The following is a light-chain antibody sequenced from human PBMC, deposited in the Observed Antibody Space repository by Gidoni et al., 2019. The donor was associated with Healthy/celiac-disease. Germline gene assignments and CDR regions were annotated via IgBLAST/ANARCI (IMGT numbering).Light chain of an antibody. V-gene: IGKV1-8*01. CDR2: AAS. CDR1: QGIISY. Sequence: AIRMTQSPSSFSASTGDRVTITCRASQGIISYLAWYQQKPGKAPKLLIYAASTLKSGVPSRFSGSGSGRDFTLTISCLQSEDFATYYCQQYYSYPLTFGGGTKVEIK. CDR3: QQYYSYPLT. J-gene: IGKJ4*01.